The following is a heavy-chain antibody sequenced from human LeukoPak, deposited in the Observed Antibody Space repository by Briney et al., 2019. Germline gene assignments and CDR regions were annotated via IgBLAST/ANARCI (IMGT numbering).Heavy chain of an antibody. CDR2: IYYSGST. V-gene: IGHV4-61*01. CDR3: ARDGGRRGFDY. J-gene: IGHJ4*02. Sequence: SETLSLTCTVSGGSLSSGNHYWNWIRQPPGKGLEWIGYIYYSGSTNYNPSLKSRVTISVDTSKNQFSLKLSSVTAADTAVYYCARDGGRRGFDYWGQGTLVTVSS. D-gene: IGHD2-15*01. CDR1: GGSLSSGNHY.